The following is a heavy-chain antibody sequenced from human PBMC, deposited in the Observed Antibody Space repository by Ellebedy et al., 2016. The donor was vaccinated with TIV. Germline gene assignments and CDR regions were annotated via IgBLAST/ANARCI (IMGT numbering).Heavy chain of an antibody. CDR1: GYTFTSYA. J-gene: IGHJ6*02. V-gene: IGHV1-3*01. CDR2: INAGNGNT. Sequence: AASVKVSCKASGYTFTSYAMHWVRQAPGQRLEWMGWINAGNGNTKYSQKFQGRVTMTRNTSISTAYMELSSLRSEDTAVYYCAVTIFGVVHPFYYYYYGMDVWGQGTTVTVSS. D-gene: IGHD3-3*01. CDR3: AVTIFGVVHPFYYYYYGMDV.